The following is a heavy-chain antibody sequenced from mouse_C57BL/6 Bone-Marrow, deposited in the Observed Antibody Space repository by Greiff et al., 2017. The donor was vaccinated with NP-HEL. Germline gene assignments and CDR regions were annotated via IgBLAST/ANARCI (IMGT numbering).Heavy chain of an antibody. CDR2: INPNNGGT. J-gene: IGHJ2*01. Sequence: DVQLQESGPELVKPGASVKIPCKASGYTFTDYNMDWVKQSHGKSLEWIGDINPNNGGTIYNQKFKGKATLTVDKSSSTAYMELRSLTSEDTAVYYCARDYYGYGYFDYWGQGTTLTVSS. CDR3: ARDYYGYGYFDY. V-gene: IGHV1-18*01. CDR1: GYTFTDYN. D-gene: IGHD2-2*01.